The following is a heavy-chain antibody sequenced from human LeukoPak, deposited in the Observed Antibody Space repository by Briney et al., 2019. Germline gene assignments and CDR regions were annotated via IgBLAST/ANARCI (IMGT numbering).Heavy chain of an antibody. CDR1: GFTFSSYS. Sequence: GGSLRLSCAASGFTFSSYSMNWVRQAPGKGLEWVSSISSSSSYIYYADSVKGRFTISRDNAKNSLYLQINSLRAEDTAVYYCARWVEMVRGVFYYGMDVWGKGTTVTVSS. CDR2: ISSSSSYI. D-gene: IGHD3-10*01. CDR3: ARWVEMVRGVFYYGMDV. V-gene: IGHV3-21*01. J-gene: IGHJ6*04.